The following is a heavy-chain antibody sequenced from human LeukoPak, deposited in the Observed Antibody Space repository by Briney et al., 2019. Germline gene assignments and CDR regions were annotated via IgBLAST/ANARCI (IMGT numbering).Heavy chain of an antibody. CDR2: IIPIFGTA. CDR1: GYTFTSYA. V-gene: IGHV1-69*13. Sequence: SVKVSCKASGYTFTSYAMNWVRQAPGQGLEWMGGIIPIFGTANYAQKFQGRVTITADESTSTAYMELSSLRSEDTAVYYCARDRIVATIPVFSYYFDYWGQGTLVTVSS. D-gene: IGHD5-12*01. CDR3: ARDRIVATIPVFSYYFDY. J-gene: IGHJ4*02.